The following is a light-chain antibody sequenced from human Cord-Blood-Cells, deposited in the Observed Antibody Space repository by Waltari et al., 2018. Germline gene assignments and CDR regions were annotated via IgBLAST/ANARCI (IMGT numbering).Light chain of an antibody. CDR3: QQYYSYPLYT. V-gene: IGKV1-8*01. Sequence: AIRMTQSPSSFSASTGDRVTITCRASQGISSYLAWYQQKPGKAPKLLIYAASTLQSGVPSRFSVSGSGTDFTLTISCLQSEDFATYYCQQYYSYPLYTFGQVTKLEIK. CDR2: AAS. CDR1: QGISSY. J-gene: IGKJ2*01.